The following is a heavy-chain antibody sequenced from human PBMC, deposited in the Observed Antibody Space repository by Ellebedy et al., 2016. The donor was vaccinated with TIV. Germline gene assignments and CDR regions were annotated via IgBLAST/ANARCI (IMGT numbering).Heavy chain of an antibody. CDR3: ARRSTDFAFDS. CDR1: GFTFSTYP. D-gene: IGHD3/OR15-3a*01. V-gene: IGHV3-23*01. J-gene: IGHJ4*02. Sequence: GESLKIPCAASGFTFSTYPMNWVRQAPGKGLEWVSIFSANGGTTYYADSVKGRFTISRDNSKNTLFLQMSSLRAEDTAVYFCARRSTDFAFDSWGQGTLVTVSS. CDR2: FSANGGTT.